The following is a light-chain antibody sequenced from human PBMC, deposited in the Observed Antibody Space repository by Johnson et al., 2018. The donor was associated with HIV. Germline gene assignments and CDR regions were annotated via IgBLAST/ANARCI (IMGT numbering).Light chain of an antibody. CDR3: GTWDSSLSSSV. V-gene: IGLV1-51*02. CDR1: SSNIGNNY. Sequence: QSVLTQPPSVSAAPGQKVTISCSGSSSNIGNNYVSWYQQLPGTAPKLLIYENNRRPSGTPDRFSGSKSGTSATLGITGLQTGDEADYYFGTWDSSLSSSVFGTATKVTVL. CDR2: ENN. J-gene: IGLJ1*01.